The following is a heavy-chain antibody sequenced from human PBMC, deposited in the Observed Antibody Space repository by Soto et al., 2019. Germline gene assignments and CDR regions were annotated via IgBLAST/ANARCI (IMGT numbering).Heavy chain of an antibody. J-gene: IGHJ4*02. CDR2: ISGSGGST. CDR3: AKGPQYSSSSDY. Sequence: GGSLRLSCAASGFTFSSYAMSWVRQAPGKGLEWVSAISGSGGSTYYADSVKGRFTISRDNSKNTLYLQMNGLRAEDTAVYYCAKGPQYSSSSDYWGRGTLVTVSS. V-gene: IGHV3-23*01. D-gene: IGHD6-6*01. CDR1: GFTFSSYA.